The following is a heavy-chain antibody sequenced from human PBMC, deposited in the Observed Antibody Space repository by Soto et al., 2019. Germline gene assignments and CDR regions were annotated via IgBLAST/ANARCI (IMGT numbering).Heavy chain of an antibody. Sequence: GGSLRLSCAASGFTFSGYGMHWVRQAPGKGLEWVAVISNDGINKYYGDSVKGRFTISRDNSKNTLYLQMNSLRAEDTALYYCAKDLTRQLAYWLDPWGQGTQVTVSS. J-gene: IGHJ5*02. CDR3: AKDLTRQLAYWLDP. D-gene: IGHD6-6*01. CDR2: ISNDGINK. V-gene: IGHV3-30*18. CDR1: GFTFSGYG.